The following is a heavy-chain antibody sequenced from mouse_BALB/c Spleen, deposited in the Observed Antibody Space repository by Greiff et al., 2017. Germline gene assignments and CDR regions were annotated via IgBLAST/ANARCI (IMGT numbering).Heavy chain of an antibody. CDR3: ARDGGLWLRRGFAY. Sequence: EVMLVESGGGLVQPGGSLKLSCAASGFTFSSYGMSWVRQTPDKRLELVATINSNGGSTYYPDSVKGRFTISRDNAKNTLYLQMSSLKSEDTAMYYCARDGGLWLRRGFAYWGQGTLVTVSA. D-gene: IGHD2-2*01. J-gene: IGHJ3*01. CDR1: GFTFSSYG. CDR2: INSNGGST. V-gene: IGHV5-6-3*01.